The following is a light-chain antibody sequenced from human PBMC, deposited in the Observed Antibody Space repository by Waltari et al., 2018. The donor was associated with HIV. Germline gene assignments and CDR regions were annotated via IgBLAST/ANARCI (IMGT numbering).Light chain of an antibody. CDR1: QSIRSY. CDR2: AAS. J-gene: IGKJ1*01. CDR3: QQSYTTPRT. Sequence: DIQMPQSPSSLSASEGDRVTITCRASQSIRSYLSWYQQKPGQAPKVLIYAASSLQSGVPLRFSGSGSGTDFTLTVTSLQPEDFATYFGQQSYTTPRTFGQGTTVEIK. V-gene: IGKV1-39*01.